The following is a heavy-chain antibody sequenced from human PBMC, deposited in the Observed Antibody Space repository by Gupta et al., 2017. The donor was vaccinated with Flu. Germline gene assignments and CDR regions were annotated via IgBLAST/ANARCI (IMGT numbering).Heavy chain of an antibody. Sequence: GLEWVGRIRSKFDGGTTDHAAPVKGRFSISRDDSKNTLYLQLTSLKTEDTAVYYCATDNTFYDSAPHFDSWGQGTLVTVSS. V-gene: IGHV3-15*01. CDR2: IRSKFDGGTT. CDR3: ATDNTFYDSAPHFDS. D-gene: IGHD2/OR15-2a*01. J-gene: IGHJ4*02.